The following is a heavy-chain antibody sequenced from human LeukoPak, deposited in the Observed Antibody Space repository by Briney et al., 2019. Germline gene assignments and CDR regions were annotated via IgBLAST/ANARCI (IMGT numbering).Heavy chain of an antibody. D-gene: IGHD2-21*02. V-gene: IGHV4-30-2*01. Sequence: SETLSLACAVSGGSISSGGYSRSWIRQPPGKGLDWIGYMYHTGTTYYNPSLKSRVTISVDKSKNQFSLKLTSVTAADTAVYYCARVPTRCGGDCYYFDYWGQGTLVTVSS. CDR1: GGSISSGGYS. CDR3: ARVPTRCGGDCYYFDY. CDR2: MYHTGTT. J-gene: IGHJ4*02.